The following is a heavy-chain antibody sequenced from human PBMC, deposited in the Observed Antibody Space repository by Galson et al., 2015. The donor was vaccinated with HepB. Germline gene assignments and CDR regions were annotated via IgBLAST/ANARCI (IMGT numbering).Heavy chain of an antibody. D-gene: IGHD2-15*01. Sequence: SVKVSCKASGYTFTGYYLHWVRQAPGQGLEWMGWINPNSGGTNYAQEFQGRVTMTRDTSINTAYMELSRLRSDDTAVYYCARIPGYCSGGSCSLFDYWGQGTLVTVSS. CDR1: GYTFTGYY. J-gene: IGHJ4*02. CDR3: ARIPGYCSGGSCSLFDY. V-gene: IGHV1-2*02. CDR2: INPNSGGT.